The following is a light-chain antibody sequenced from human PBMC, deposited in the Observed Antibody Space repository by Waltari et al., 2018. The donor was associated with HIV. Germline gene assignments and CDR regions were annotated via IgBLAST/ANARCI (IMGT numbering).Light chain of an antibody. V-gene: IGLV4-69*01. CDR2: VNSDGSH. Sequence: QLVLTQSPSASASLGASVKLPCTLRSGHSSYAIAWHQQQPEKGPRYLIKVNSDGSHTKGDGIPDRFSGSSSGAERYLTISSLQSEDEADYYCQAWGTCIQRVFGGGTKLTVL. CDR3: QAWGTCIQRV. CDR1: SGHSSYA. J-gene: IGLJ3*02.